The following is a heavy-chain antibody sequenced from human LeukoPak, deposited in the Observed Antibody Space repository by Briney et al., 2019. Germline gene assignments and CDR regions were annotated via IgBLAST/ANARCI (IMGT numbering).Heavy chain of an antibody. Sequence: GGSLRLSCTASGFTFGDYAMSWVRQAPGKGLEWVGFIRSKAYGGTTEYAASVKGRFTISRDDSKSIAYLQMNRLKTEDTAVYYCTREKLVSLALWSGYFAAGYMDVWGKGTTVTVSS. V-gene: IGHV3-49*04. D-gene: IGHD3-3*01. CDR3: TREKLVSLALWSGYFAAGYMDV. CDR1: GFTFGDYA. J-gene: IGHJ6*03. CDR2: IRSKAYGGTT.